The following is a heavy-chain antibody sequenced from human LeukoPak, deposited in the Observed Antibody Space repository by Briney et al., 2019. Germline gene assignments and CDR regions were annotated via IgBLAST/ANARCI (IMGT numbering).Heavy chain of an antibody. J-gene: IGHJ4*02. CDR3: ARGPGVSGWYNY. D-gene: IGHD6-19*01. V-gene: IGHV4-34*01. CDR2: INHSGST. CDR1: GGSFSGYY. Sequence: SETLSLTCAVYGGSFSGYYWSWIRQPPGEGLEWIGEINHSGSTNYNPSLKSRVTISVDTSKNQFSLKLSSVTAADTAVYYCARGPGVSGWYNYWGQGTLVTVSS.